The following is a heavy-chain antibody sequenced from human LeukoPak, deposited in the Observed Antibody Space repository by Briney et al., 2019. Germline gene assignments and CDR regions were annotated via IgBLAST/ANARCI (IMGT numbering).Heavy chain of an antibody. Sequence: GASVKVSCKASGYTFTGYYMHWVRQAPGQGLEWMGWINPNSGGTNYAQKFQGWVTMTRDTSISTAYVELSRLRSDDTAVYYCARGSDIVVVPAAYNWFDPWGQGTLVTVSS. V-gene: IGHV1-2*04. J-gene: IGHJ5*02. D-gene: IGHD2-2*01. CDR2: INPNSGGT. CDR3: ARGSDIVVVPAAYNWFDP. CDR1: GYTFTGYY.